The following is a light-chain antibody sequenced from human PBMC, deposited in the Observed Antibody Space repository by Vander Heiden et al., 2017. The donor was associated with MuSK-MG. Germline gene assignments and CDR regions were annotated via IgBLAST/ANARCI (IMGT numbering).Light chain of an antibody. J-gene: IGKJ1*01. CDR2: AAS. V-gene: IGKV1-39*01. CDR3: QQRDSSPWT. Sequence: DIQMTQSPSSLSASVGDRVTITCRASQTISSYLNWFQQKPGKAPKLLIYAASSLQSGVPSRFSGSGSGTDFTLTISSQQPEDFATYYCQQRDSSPWTFGQGTKVEIK. CDR1: QTISSY.